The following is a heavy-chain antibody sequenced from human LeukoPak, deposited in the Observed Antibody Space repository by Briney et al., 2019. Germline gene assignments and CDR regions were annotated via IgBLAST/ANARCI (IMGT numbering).Heavy chain of an antibody. V-gene: IGHV4-39*07. CDR3: ARGAYFDS. D-gene: IGHD3-16*01. J-gene: IGHJ4*02. Sequence: SETLSLTCTVSGGSISGRRYYWGWIRQPPGKGLEWIGSAYYTGNTYYNSSLKSRVTISLDTSKNQFSLKLNSVTAADTAVYYCARGAYFDSWGRGTLFTVSS. CDR2: AYYTGNT. CDR1: GGSISGRRYY.